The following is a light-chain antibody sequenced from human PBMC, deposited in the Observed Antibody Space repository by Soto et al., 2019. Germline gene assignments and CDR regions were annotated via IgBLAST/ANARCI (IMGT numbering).Light chain of an antibody. CDR2: EVS. CDR3: SSYTSSRPVV. CDR1: SSDAGGYNY. J-gene: IGLJ2*01. V-gene: IGLV2-14*01. Sequence: QSVLTQPASVSGSPGQSITISFTGTSSDAGGYNYVSWYQQHPGKAPKLMIYEVSNRPSGVSNRFSGSKSGNTASLTISGLQAEDEADYYCSSYTSSRPVVFGGGTKLTVL.